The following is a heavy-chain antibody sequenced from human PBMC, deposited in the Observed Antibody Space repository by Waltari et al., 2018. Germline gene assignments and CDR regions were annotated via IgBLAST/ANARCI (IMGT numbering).Heavy chain of an antibody. J-gene: IGHJ6*02. CDR2: ITTTSNTI. Sequence: QLVESGGGVVQPGRPLRLLCAASTLTFKTYEMMWTRKAPGKGLEWLAYITTTSNTIYFTDSVRGRFTISRDNVKNSLFLQMHGLRADDSAIYYCAGSRFLETRYGMDVWGQGTTVTVSS. CDR1: TLTFKTYE. D-gene: IGHD3-3*01. V-gene: IGHV3-48*03. CDR3: AGSRFLETRYGMDV.